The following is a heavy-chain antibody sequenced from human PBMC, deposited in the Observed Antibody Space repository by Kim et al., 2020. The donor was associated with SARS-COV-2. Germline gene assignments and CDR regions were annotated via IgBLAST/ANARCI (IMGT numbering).Heavy chain of an antibody. CDR2: IYSGGST. J-gene: IGHJ6*02. CDR3: ARGPSGYYYYYGMDV. D-gene: IGHD1-26*01. CDR1: GFTVSSNY. Sequence: GGSLRLSCAASGFTVSSNYMSWVRQAPGKGLEWVSVIYSGGSTYYADSVKGRFTISRDNSKNTLYLQMNSLRAEDTAVYYCARGPSGYYYYYGMDVWGQGTTVTVSS. V-gene: IGHV3-53*01.